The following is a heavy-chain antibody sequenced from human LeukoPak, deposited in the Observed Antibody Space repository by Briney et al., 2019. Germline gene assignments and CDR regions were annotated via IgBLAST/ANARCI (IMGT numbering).Heavy chain of an antibody. J-gene: IGHJ4*02. CDR2: IIPILGIA. CDR1: GGTFSSYA. CDR3: ARMSPLWFGTDY. Sequence: ASVKVSCKASGGTFSSYAISWVRQAPGQGLEWMGRIIPILGIANYAQKFQGRVTITADKSTSTAYMELSSLRSEDTAVYYCARMSPLWFGTDYWGQGTLVTVSS. D-gene: IGHD3-10*01. V-gene: IGHV1-69*04.